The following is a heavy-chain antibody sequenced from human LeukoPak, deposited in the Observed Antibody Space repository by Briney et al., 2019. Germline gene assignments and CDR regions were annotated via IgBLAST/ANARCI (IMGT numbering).Heavy chain of an antibody. J-gene: IGHJ3*02. D-gene: IGHD6-19*01. CDR3: ARARPVTGYSSGSGVDAFDI. CDR1: GGTFSSYA. V-gene: IGHV1-69*04. CDR2: IIPILGIA. Sequence: GASVKVSCKASGGTFSSYAISWVRQAPGQGLEWMGRIIPILGIANYAQKFQGRVTITADKSTSTAYMELSSLRSEDTAVYYCARARPVTGYSSGSGVDAFDIWGQGTMVTVSS.